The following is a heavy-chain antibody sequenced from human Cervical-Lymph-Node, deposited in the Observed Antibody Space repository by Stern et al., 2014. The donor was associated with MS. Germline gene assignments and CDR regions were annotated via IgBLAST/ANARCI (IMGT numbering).Heavy chain of an antibody. CDR3: VREDGDFDY. Sequence: VQLVESGGGVVQPGGSLRLSCAASGFTFSSHVMHWVRQAPGKGLEWVAVRWHDENNNAYADSGKGRFTIARDNSNNTLSLQMNSLRAEDTAVYYCVREDGDFDYWGQGTLVTVSS. CDR1: GFTFSSHV. CDR2: RWHDENNN. V-gene: IGHV3-30-3*01. D-gene: IGHD2-8*01. J-gene: IGHJ4*02.